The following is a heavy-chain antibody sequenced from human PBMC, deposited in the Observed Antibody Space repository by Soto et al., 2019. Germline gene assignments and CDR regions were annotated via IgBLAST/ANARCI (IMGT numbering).Heavy chain of an antibody. CDR3: ARTKQLVFFDY. J-gene: IGHJ4*02. Sequence: EVQLVASGGGLVQPGGSLRLSCAASGFTFSSYEMNWVRQAPGKGLEWVSYISSSGSTIYYADSVKGRFTISRDNAKNSLYLQMNSLRAEDTAVYYCARTKQLVFFDYWGQGTLVTVSS. V-gene: IGHV3-48*03. CDR2: ISSSGSTI. D-gene: IGHD6-6*01. CDR1: GFTFSSYE.